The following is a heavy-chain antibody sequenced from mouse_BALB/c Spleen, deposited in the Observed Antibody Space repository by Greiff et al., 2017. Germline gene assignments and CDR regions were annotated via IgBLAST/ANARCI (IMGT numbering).Heavy chain of an antibody. J-gene: IGHJ1*01. D-gene: IGHD1-1*01. V-gene: IGHV1-14*01. Sequence: VQLQQSGPELVKPGASVKMSCKASGYTFTSYVMHWVKQKPGQGLEWIGYINPYNDGTKYNEKFKGKATLTSDKSSSTAYMELSSLTSEDSAVYYCARGYGSSSYWYFDVWGAGTTVTVSS. CDR2: INPYNDGT. CDR3: ARGYGSSSYWYFDV. CDR1: GYTFTSYV.